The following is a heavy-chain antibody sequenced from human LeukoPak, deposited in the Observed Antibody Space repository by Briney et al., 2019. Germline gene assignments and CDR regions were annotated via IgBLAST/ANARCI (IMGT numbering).Heavy chain of an antibody. CDR1: GYTFTGYY. J-gene: IGHJ6*02. CDR3: ARAADSGYDRGPDYYYYYGMDV. Sequence: EASVKVSCKASGYTFTGYYMHWVRQAPGQGLEWMGWINPNSGGTNYAQKFQGWVTMTRDTSISTAYMELSRLRSDDTAVYYCARAADSGYDRGPDYYYYYGMDVWGQGTTVTVSS. V-gene: IGHV1-2*04. D-gene: IGHD5-12*01. CDR2: INPNSGGT.